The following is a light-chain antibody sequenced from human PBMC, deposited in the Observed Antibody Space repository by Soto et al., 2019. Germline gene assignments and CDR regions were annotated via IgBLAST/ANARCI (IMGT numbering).Light chain of an antibody. Sequence: HSVLTQPASVSGSPGQSITISCTGTSSDVGGYNYVSWYQQHPSKAPKLMIYDVSNRPSGVSNRFSGSKSGNTASLTISGIQAEDEADYYCSSDTSSTVVFGGGTKLTVL. J-gene: IGLJ2*01. V-gene: IGLV2-14*01. CDR1: SSDVGGYNY. CDR3: SSDTSSTVV. CDR2: DVS.